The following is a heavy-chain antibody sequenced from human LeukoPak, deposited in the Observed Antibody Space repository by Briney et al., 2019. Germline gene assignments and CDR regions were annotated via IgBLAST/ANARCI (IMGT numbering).Heavy chain of an antibody. D-gene: IGHD1-26*01. Sequence: GGSLRLSCAASGFTFSSYAMSWVRQAPGKGLEWVANINQDGSEKYYVDSVKGRFTISRDNAKNSVNLQMNSLRAEDTALHYCARDGIDYWGQGTLVTVSS. CDR3: ARDGIDY. CDR2: INQDGSEK. J-gene: IGHJ4*02. V-gene: IGHV3-7*04. CDR1: GFTFSSYA.